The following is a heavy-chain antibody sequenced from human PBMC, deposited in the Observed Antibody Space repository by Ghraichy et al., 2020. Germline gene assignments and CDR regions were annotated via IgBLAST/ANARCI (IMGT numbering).Heavy chain of an antibody. D-gene: IGHD6-19*01. CDR2: IYYSGST. Sequence: SETLSLTCTVSGGSISSSSYYWGWIRQPPGKGLEWIGSIYYSGSTYYNPSLKSRVTISVDTSKNQFSLKLSSVTAADTAVYYCAAEDSAVAGIPYFDYWGQGTLVTVSS. CDR1: GGSISSSSYY. V-gene: IGHV4-39*01. J-gene: IGHJ4*02. CDR3: AAEDSAVAGIPYFDY.